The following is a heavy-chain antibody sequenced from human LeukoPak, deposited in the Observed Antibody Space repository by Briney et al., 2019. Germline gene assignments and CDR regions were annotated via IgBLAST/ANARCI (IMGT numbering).Heavy chain of an antibody. Sequence: SETLSLTCTVSGGSISSSNYYWGWIRQPPGKGLEWIGSIYYRGSTYYNPSLKSRVTISVDTSKNQFSLKLSSVTAADTAVYYCANSRLERWLPIRDYWGQGTLVTVSS. V-gene: IGHV4-39*07. D-gene: IGHD5-24*01. CDR2: IYYRGST. J-gene: IGHJ4*02. CDR3: ANSRLERWLPIRDY. CDR1: GGSISSSNYY.